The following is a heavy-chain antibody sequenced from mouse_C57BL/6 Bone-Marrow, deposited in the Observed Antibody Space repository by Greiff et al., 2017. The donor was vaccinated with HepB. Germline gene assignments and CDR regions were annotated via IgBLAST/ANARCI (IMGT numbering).Heavy chain of an antibody. V-gene: IGHV5-4*03. CDR2: ISDGGSYT. CDR3: ARGAIYYDYEDAMDY. J-gene: IGHJ4*01. CDR1: GFTFSSYA. D-gene: IGHD2-4*01. Sequence: DVKLVESGGGLVKPGGSLKLSCAASGFTFSSYAMSWVRQTPEKRLEWVATISDGGSYTYYPDNVKGRFTISRDNAKNNLYLQMSHLKSEDTAMYYCARGAIYYDYEDAMDYWGQGTSVTVSS.